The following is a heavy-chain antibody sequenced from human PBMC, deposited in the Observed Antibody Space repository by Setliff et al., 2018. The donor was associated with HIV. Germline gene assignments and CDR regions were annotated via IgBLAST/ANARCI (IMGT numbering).Heavy chain of an antibody. V-gene: IGHV4-34*01. CDR3: ARVNEVATIIYYYYSMDV. CDR2: INHSGRA. CDR1: GESFSGYY. Sequence: ETLSLTCAVYGESFSGYYWTWIRQPAGKGLEWLGEINHSGRARYNPSLKSRVTISVDTSKNQFSLKLSSVTAADTAVYYCARVNEVATIIYYYYSMDVWGKGTTVTVSS. J-gene: IGHJ6*03. D-gene: IGHD5-12*01.